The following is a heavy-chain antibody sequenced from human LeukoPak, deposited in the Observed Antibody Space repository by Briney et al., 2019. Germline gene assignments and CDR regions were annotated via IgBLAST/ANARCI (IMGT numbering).Heavy chain of an antibody. D-gene: IGHD4-17*01. Sequence: SQTLSLTCAISGDGVSSNTAAWNWIRQSPSRGLEWLGRTYYRSKWYNDYAVSVKSRITINPDASKNQFSLQLNSVTPEDTAVYYCARGRQTTARRNHCGMDVWGQGTTVTVSS. V-gene: IGHV6-1*01. CDR2: TYYRSKWYN. CDR1: GDGVSSNTAA. CDR3: ARGRQTTARRNHCGMDV. J-gene: IGHJ6*02.